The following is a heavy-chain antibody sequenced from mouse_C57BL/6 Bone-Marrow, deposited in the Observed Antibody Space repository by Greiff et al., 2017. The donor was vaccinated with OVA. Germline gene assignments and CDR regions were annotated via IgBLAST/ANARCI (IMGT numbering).Heavy chain of an antibody. CDR3: ARRRIYDGYGAMDY. D-gene: IGHD2-3*01. CDR1: GYTFTDYN. V-gene: IGHV1-18*01. CDR2: INPNNGGT. Sequence: EVKLLESGPELVKPGASVKIPCKASGYTFTDYNMDWVKQSHGKSLEWIGDINPNNGGTIYNQKFKGKATLTVDKSSSTAYMELRSLTSEDTAVYDCARRRIYDGYGAMDYWGQGTSVTVSS. J-gene: IGHJ4*01.